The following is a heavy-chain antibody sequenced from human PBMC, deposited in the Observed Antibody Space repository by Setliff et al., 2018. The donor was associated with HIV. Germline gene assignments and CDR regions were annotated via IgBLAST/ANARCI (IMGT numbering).Heavy chain of an antibody. CDR3: ASTTYYYDSSGYNSWPLFDY. D-gene: IGHD3-22*01. J-gene: IGHJ4*02. CDR1: GGPISRGNW. Sequence: PSETLSLTCAVSGGPISRGNWWSWVRQPPGKGLEWIGEIYHSGITNYNPSLKSRVTISVDKSKNQFSLKLSSVTAADTAVYYCASTTYYYDSSGYNSWPLFDYWGQGTLVTVSS. V-gene: IGHV4-4*02. CDR2: IYHSGIT.